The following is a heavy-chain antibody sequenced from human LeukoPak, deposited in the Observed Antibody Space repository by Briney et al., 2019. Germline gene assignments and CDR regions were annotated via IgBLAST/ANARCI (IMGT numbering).Heavy chain of an antibody. V-gene: IGHV3-23*01. CDR2: ITSRDGTT. Sequence: GGSLRLSCAASGFTFSIYAMSWVRQTPGKGLEWVSSITSRDGTTYYADSVKGRFTMSRDNSENTLYLQMNSLRAEDSALYYCARDRPNYYGSDGHYYRRDGDYWGQGTLVTVSS. D-gene: IGHD3-22*01. J-gene: IGHJ4*02. CDR1: GFTFSIYA. CDR3: ARDRPNYYGSDGHYYRRDGDY.